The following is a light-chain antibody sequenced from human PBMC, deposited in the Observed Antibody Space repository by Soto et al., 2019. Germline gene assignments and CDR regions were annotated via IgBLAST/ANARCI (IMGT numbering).Light chain of an antibody. CDR3: SSYAGSNNFV. CDR2: EVY. Sequence: QSALTQPASVSGSPGQSITISCTGTNSDVGGYDRVSWYQHHPGKAPKLLIFEVYNRPSGISDRFSGSKSGDTASLIISGLQAEDEADYYCSSYAGSNNFVFGTGTKVTVL. V-gene: IGLV2-8*01. CDR1: NSDVGGYDR. J-gene: IGLJ1*01.